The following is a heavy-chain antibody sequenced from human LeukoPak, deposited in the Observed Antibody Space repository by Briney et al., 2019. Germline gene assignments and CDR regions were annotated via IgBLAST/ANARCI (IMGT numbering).Heavy chain of an antibody. J-gene: IGHJ4*02. CDR1: GFTFSSYA. D-gene: IGHD3-22*01. V-gene: IGHV3-23*01. CDR3: AKELHLTYYYDSSGYPYFDY. Sequence: GGSLRLSCAASGFTFSSYAMSWVRLAPGKGLEWVSAISGSGASTYYADSVKGRFTISRDNSKNTLYLQMNSLRAEDTAVYYCAKELHLTYYYDSSGYPYFDYWGQGTLVTVSS. CDR2: ISGSGAST.